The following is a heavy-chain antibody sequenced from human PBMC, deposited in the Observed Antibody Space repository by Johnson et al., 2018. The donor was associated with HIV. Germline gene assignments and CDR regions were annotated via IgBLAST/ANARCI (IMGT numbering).Heavy chain of an antibody. V-gene: IGHV3-48*04. CDR2: ISSSGSTI. Sequence: VQLVESGGGVAQPGRSLRLSCAASGFTFSSYGMHWIRQAPGKGLEWVSYISSSGSTIYYADSVKGRFTISRDNAKNSLYLQMNSLRAEDTAVYYCASPPDAFDIWGQGTMVTVSS. J-gene: IGHJ3*02. CDR3: ASPPDAFDI. CDR1: GFTFSSYG.